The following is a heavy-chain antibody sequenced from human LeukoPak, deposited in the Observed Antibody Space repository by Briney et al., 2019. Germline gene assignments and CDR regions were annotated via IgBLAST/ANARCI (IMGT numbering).Heavy chain of an antibody. CDR1: GYSFTSYW. CDR3: ARPSSSGWYVAFDI. V-gene: IGHV5-51*01. J-gene: IGHJ3*02. CDR2: IYPGDSDT. Sequence: GESLQISCKGSGYSFTSYWIGWVRQMPGKGLEWMGIIYPGDSDTTYSPSFQGQVTISADKSISTAYLQWSSLKASDTAMYYCARPSSSGWYVAFDIWGQGTMVIVSS. D-gene: IGHD6-19*01.